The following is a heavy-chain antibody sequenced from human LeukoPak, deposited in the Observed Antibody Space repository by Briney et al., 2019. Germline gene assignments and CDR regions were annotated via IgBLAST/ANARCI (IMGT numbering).Heavy chain of an antibody. CDR3: ARSRGAHFDY. V-gene: IGHV5-51*01. CDR1: GYTFSTYW. D-gene: IGHD3-10*01. Sequence: PGESLKISCKGSGYTFSTYWIGWARQMPGKGLEWMGIIYPGDSETRYSPSFQGQVTISADKSISTAYLQWSSLKASDTAMYYCARSRGAHFDYWGQGTLVTVSS. CDR2: IYPGDSET. J-gene: IGHJ4*02.